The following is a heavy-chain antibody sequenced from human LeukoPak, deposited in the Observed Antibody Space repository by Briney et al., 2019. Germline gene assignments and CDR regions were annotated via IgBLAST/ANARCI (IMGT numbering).Heavy chain of an antibody. V-gene: IGHV1-69*06. CDR2: IIPIFGTA. J-gene: IGHJ4*02. D-gene: IGHD3-22*01. CDR1: GGTFSSYA. CDR3: ARDFSKGYDSSGWFY. Sequence: SVKVSCKASGGTFSSYAISWVRQAPGQGLEWMGGIIPIFGTANYAQRFQGRVTITADKSTSTAYMELSSLRSEDTAVYYCARDFSKGYDSSGWFYWGQGTLVTVSS.